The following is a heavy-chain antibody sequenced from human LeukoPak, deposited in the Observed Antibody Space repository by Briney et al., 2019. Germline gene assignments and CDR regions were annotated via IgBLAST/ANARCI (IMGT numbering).Heavy chain of an antibody. CDR1: GYTFTGYY. Sequence: GASVKVSCKASGYTFTGYYIHWVRQAPGQGLEWMGRINPNSGDTHFAQKFQGRVTMTRDTSISTACMELSRLRSDDTAVHYCARDGQSCNGASCYSNWFDTWGQGTLVSVSS. V-gene: IGHV1-2*06. CDR3: ARDGQSCNGASCYSNWFDT. J-gene: IGHJ5*02. D-gene: IGHD2-15*01. CDR2: INPNSGDT.